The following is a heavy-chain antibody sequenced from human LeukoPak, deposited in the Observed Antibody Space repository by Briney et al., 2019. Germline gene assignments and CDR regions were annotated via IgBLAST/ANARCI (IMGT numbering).Heavy chain of an antibody. Sequence: ASVKVSCKASGYTFTGYYMHWVRQAPGQGLEWMGWINSNSGGTNYVQKFQGRVTMTRDTSISTAYMELSRLRSDDTAVYYCARWKAANWFDPWGQGTLVTVSS. D-gene: IGHD1-1*01. V-gene: IGHV1-2*02. CDR2: INSNSGGT. CDR3: ARWKAANWFDP. J-gene: IGHJ5*02. CDR1: GYTFTGYY.